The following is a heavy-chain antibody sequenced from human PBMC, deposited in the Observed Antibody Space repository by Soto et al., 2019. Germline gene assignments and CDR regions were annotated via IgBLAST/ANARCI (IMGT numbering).Heavy chain of an antibody. V-gene: IGHV4-59*01. CDR3: ARDEIYYDILTGSQGYYGMDV. CDR1: GGSISSYY. Sequence: SETLSLTCTVSGGSISSYYWSWIRQPPGKGLEWIGYIYYSGSTNYDPSLKSRVTISVDTSKNQFSLKLSSVTAADTAVYYCARDEIYYDILTGSQGYYGMDVWGQGTTVTVSS. J-gene: IGHJ6*02. D-gene: IGHD3-9*01. CDR2: IYYSGST.